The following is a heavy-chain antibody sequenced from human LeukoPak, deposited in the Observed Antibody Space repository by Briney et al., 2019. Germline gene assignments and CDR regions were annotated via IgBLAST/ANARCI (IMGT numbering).Heavy chain of an antibody. CDR1: GYTFTSYY. V-gene: IGHV1-46*01. CDR2: INPSGGST. CDR3: AREYYYDSSGYSVDYYYYGMDV. J-gene: IGHJ6*02. D-gene: IGHD3-22*01. Sequence: ASVKVSCKASGYTFTSYYMHWVRQAPGQGLEWMGIINPSGGSTSYAQKFQGRVTMTRDTSISTAYMELSRLRSDDTAVYFCAREYYYDSSGYSVDYYYYGMDVWGQGTTVTVSS.